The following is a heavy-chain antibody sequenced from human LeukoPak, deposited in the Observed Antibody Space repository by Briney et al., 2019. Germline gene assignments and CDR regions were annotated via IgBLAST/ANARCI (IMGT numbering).Heavy chain of an antibody. CDR3: ASTNRLDY. J-gene: IGHJ4*02. V-gene: IGHV3-23*01. CDR2: INHSGDYT. CDR1: GFRFSNCA. D-gene: IGHD2/OR15-2a*01. Sequence: GGSLRLSCAASGFRFSNCAMNWVRQAPGKGPEWVSGINHSGDYTYYEDSVKGRFTISRDNSKNTLFLQMNSLRVEDTAVYYCASTNRLDYWGQGTLVTVSS.